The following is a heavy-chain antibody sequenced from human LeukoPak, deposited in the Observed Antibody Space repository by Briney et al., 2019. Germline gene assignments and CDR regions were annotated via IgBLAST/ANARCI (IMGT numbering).Heavy chain of an antibody. D-gene: IGHD3-10*01. J-gene: IGHJ5*02. CDR2: INPNSGGT. V-gene: IGHV1-2*02. CDR3: ARRGGLWFGELFPDWFDP. Sequence: GASVKVSCKASGYTFTGYYIHWVRQAPGQGLEWMGWINPNSGGTNYAQKFQGRVTMTRDTSISTAYMELSRRRSDDTAVYYCARRGGLWFGELFPDWFDPWGQGTLVTVSS. CDR1: GYTFTGYY.